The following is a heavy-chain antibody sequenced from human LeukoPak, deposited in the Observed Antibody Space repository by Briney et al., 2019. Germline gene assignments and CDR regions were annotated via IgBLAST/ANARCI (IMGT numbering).Heavy chain of an antibody. CDR3: ARSRIAAPGTEYFHH. Sequence: PSETLSLTCTVSGGSISSSSFFWGWIRQTPGKGLEWIGNIYNTGTTSYNPSLKNRVTISVDTSKIHFSPSLRSVTAADTAVYFCARSRIAAPGTEYFHHWGRGTLVSVSS. CDR1: GGSISSSSFF. CDR2: IYNTGTT. J-gene: IGHJ1*01. V-gene: IGHV4-39*02. D-gene: IGHD6-13*01.